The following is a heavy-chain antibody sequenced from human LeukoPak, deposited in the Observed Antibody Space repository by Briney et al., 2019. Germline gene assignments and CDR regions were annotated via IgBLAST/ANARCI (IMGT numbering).Heavy chain of an antibody. V-gene: IGHV3-7*01. CDR2: IKQDGSEK. CDR1: GFTFSSYW. J-gene: IGHJ4*02. Sequence: GGSLRLSCAASGFTFSSYWMSWVRQAPGKGLEWVANIKQDGSEKYYVDSVKGRFTISRDNARNSLFLQMSSLRTEDTAVYYCARDAVTAYWGQGTLVTVSS. CDR3: ARDAVTAY. D-gene: IGHD1-14*01.